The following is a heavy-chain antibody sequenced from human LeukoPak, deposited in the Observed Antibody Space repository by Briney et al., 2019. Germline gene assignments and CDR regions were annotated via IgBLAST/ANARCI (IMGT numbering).Heavy chain of an antibody. CDR3: ARASSDDTAMATPFAY. CDR2: TTPIFGTA. V-gene: IGHV1-69*06. CDR1: GGTFSNYA. J-gene: IGHJ4*02. D-gene: IGHD5-18*01. Sequence: VASVKVSCKASGGTFSNYAINWVRQAPGQGLEWMGGTTPIFGTANYVQKFQGRVTITADKSTSTAYMELSRLRSEDTAIYYCARASSDDTAMATPFAYWGQGTLVTVSS.